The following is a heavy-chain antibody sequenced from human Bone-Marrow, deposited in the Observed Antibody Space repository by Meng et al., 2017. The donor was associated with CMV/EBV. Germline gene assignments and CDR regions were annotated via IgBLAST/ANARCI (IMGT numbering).Heavy chain of an antibody. D-gene: IGHD3-3*01. V-gene: IGHV4-59*01. CDR2: IYYSGST. Sequence: SETLSLTCTVSGGSISSYYWSWIRQPPGKGLEWIGYIYYSGSTNYNPSLKSRVTISVDTSKNQFSLKLSSVTAADTAVYYCARNTLYYDFWSGYYDYYGMDVWGQGTMVNVSS. CDR1: GGSISSYY. J-gene: IGHJ6*02. CDR3: ARNTLYYDFWSGYYDYYGMDV.